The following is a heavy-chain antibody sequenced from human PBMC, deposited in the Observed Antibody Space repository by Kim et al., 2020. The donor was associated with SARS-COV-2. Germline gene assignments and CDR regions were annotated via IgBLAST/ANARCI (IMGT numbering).Heavy chain of an antibody. CDR1: GGSFSGYY. CDR2: INHSGST. V-gene: IGHV4-34*01. CDR3: ARVVAATRYNWFDP. J-gene: IGHJ5*02. Sequence: SETLSLTCAVYGGSFSGYYWSWIRQPPGKGLEWIGEINHSGSTNYNPSLKSRVTISVDTSKNQFSLQLSSVTAADTAVYYCARVVAATRYNWFDPWGQGTLVTVSS. D-gene: IGHD2-15*01.